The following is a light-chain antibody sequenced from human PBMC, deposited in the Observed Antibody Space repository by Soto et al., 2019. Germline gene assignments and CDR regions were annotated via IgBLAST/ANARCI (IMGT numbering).Light chain of an antibody. V-gene: IGLV2-8*01. CDR3: NSYVGNNNFV. J-gene: IGLJ1*01. CDR2: EAS. CDR1: SSDVGGYNY. Sequence: SALTQPPSASGSPGQSVTISCTGTSSDVGGYNYVSWYQQHPGKAPKLMIYEASKRPSGVPDRFSGSKSGNTASLTVSGLQAEDEADYYCNSYVGNNNFVFGTGTKVTVL.